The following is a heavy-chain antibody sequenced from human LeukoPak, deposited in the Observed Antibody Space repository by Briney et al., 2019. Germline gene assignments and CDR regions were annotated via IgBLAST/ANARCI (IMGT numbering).Heavy chain of an antibody. V-gene: IGHV3-53*04. CDR2: IYSGGST. J-gene: IGHJ4*02. CDR3: ARSRAAAGPRWAPPPDY. CDR1: GFTVSSDY. Sequence: GGSLRLSCAASGFTVSSDYMSWVRQAPGKGLEWVSVIYSGGSTYYADSVKGRFTISRHNSKNTLYLQMNSLRAEDTAVYYCARSRAAAGPRWAPPPDYWGQGTLVTVSS. D-gene: IGHD6-13*01.